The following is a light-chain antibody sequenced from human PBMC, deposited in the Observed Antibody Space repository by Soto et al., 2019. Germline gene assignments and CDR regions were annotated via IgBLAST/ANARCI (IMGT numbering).Light chain of an antibody. J-gene: IGKJ1*01. Sequence: LLTQSPATLSLSAGESATLSCRASQSVSSNLAWSQQKTGQAPRLLIYGESTRATGIPARLGGSGSGTELNLTISSLQSEDFAVYYCQKYNNWTGTCGQGTKVDIK. CDR2: GES. V-gene: IGKV3-15*01. CDR1: QSVSSN. CDR3: QKYNNWTGT.